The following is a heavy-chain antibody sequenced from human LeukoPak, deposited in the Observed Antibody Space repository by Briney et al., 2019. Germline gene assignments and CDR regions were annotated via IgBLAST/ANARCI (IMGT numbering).Heavy chain of an antibody. CDR2: ISYDGSNK. J-gene: IGHJ3*02. Sequence: LSGRSLRLSCTASGFTFSNYATHWVRQAPGKGLEWLAVISYDGSNKYYADSVKGRFTISRDNSKNTLYLQMNSLRAEDTAVYYCARGDYDSSGYYSLGGDAFDIWGQGTMVTVSS. D-gene: IGHD3-22*01. V-gene: IGHV3-30-3*01. CDR3: ARGDYDSSGYYSLGGDAFDI. CDR1: GFTFSNYA.